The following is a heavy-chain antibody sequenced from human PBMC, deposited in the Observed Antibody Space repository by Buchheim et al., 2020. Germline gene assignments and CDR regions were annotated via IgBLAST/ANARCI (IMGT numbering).Heavy chain of an antibody. J-gene: IGHJ4*02. Sequence: QVQLVESGGGMVQPGRSLRLSCVASGFRFRSYGMHWVRQAPGKGLEWVAVIWYDGVNKYYADSVKGRFTISRDNSKNTQYLQMNSLRAEDTAVYYCARAPSGSYEYYFDYWGQGTL. V-gene: IGHV3-33*01. D-gene: IGHD1-26*01. CDR1: GFRFRSYG. CDR2: IWYDGVNK. CDR3: ARAPSGSYEYYFDY.